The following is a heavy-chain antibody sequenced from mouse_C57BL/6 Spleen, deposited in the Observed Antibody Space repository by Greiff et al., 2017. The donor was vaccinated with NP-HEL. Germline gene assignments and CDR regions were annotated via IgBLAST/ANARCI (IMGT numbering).Heavy chain of an antibody. CDR3: ARDGGTSRYFDV. V-gene: IGHV5-4*01. J-gene: IGHJ1*03. CDR1: GFTFSSYA. D-gene: IGHD3-3*01. Sequence: EVKLMESGGGLVKPGGSLKLSCAASGFTFSSYAMSWVRQTPEKRLEWVATISDGGSYTYYPDNVKGRFTISRDNAKNNLYLQMSHLKSEDTAMYYCARDGGTSRYFDVWGTGTTVTVSS. CDR2: ISDGGSYT.